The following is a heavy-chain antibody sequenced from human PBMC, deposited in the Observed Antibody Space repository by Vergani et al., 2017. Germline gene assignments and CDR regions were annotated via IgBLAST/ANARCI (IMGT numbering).Heavy chain of an antibody. CDR3: ARLSTNGFDN. J-gene: IGHJ5*02. V-gene: IGHV4-59*08. CDR1: GGSISRYY. CDR2: SYYSGST. Sequence: QVQLQESGPGLVKPSETLSLTCTVSGGSISRYYWSWSRQPPGKGLVWIGCSYYSGSTNYNPSLKSQVTISVDTSKNQFALKLSSVTAADTAVYYWARLSTNGFDNWGQGTLVTVSS.